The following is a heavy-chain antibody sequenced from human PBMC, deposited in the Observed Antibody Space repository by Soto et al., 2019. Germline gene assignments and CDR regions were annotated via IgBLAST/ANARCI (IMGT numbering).Heavy chain of an antibody. D-gene: IGHD2-15*01. J-gene: IGHJ4*02. CDR3: ARGGTYCSGGSCYSTFDY. CDR1: GGSISSYY. V-gene: IGHV4-4*07. CDR2: IYTSGST. Sequence: SETLSLTCTVSGGSISSYYWSWIRQPAGKXLEWIGRIYTSGSTNYNPSLKSRVTMSVDTSKNQFSLKLSSVTAADTAVYYCARGGTYCSGGSCYSTFDYWGQGTLVTVSS.